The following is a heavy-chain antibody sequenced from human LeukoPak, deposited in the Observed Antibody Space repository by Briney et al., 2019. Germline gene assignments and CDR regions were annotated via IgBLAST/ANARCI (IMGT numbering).Heavy chain of an antibody. V-gene: IGHV3-53*01. J-gene: IGHJ4*02. Sequence: PGGSLRLSCAASGFTVSSNYMSWVRQAPGKGLEWVSVIYSGGSTYYADSVKGRFTISRDNSKNTLHLQMNSLRAEDTAVYYCAKGAKYQLLSGLDYWGQGTLVTVSS. CDR2: IYSGGST. D-gene: IGHD2-2*01. CDR1: GFTVSSNY. CDR3: AKGAKYQLLSGLDY.